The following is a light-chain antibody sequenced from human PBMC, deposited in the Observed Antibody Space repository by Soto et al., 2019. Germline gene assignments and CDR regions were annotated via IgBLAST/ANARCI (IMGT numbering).Light chain of an antibody. CDR1: SSDVGGYNY. V-gene: IGLV2-14*01. CDR3: SSYTSSTPDV. Sequence: QSALTQPASVSGSPGQSITISCTGTSSDVGGYNYVSCYQQHPAKAPKLGVYDVSNGPSGVSNRFSGSKSGNTASLTISGLQAEDEADYYCSSYTSSTPDVFGTGTKLTVL. J-gene: IGLJ1*01. CDR2: DVS.